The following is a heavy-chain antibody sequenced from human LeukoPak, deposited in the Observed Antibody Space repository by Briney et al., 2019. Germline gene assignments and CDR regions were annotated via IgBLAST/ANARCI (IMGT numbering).Heavy chain of an antibody. CDR3: AKTLGDYVGYYYYGMDV. D-gene: IGHD4-17*01. J-gene: IGHJ6*02. CDR2: ISNGGATT. V-gene: IGHV3-23*01. Sequence: PGGSLRLSCAASGFTFSNYAMSWVRQAPGKGLEWVSGISNGGATTDFADSVKGRFTISRDNSKNTLYLQMNSLRAEDTAVYYCAKTLGDYVGYYYYGMDVWGQGTTVTVSS. CDR1: GFTFSNYA.